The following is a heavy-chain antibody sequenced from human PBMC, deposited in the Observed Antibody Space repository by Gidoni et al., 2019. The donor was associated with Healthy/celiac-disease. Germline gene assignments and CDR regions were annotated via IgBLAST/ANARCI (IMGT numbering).Heavy chain of an antibody. CDR2: ISGSGGST. Sequence: EVQLLESGGGLVQPGGSMRLAGAGSGFNFSSYAMSWVRQAPGKWLEWVSAISGSGGSTYYADSVQGRFTISRDKSKNTLYLQMHRLSAEDTAVYYCAKDGIAVAGFVNNWFAPWGQGTLVTVSS. D-gene: IGHD6-19*01. J-gene: IGHJ5*02. CDR1: GFNFSSYA. V-gene: IGHV3-23*01. CDR3: AKDGIAVAGFVNNWFAP.